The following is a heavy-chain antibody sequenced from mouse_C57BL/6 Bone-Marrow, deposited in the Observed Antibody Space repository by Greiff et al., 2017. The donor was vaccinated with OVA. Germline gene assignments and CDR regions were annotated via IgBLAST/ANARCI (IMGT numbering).Heavy chain of an antibody. V-gene: IGHV5-6*01. CDR3: ARLPWGY. J-gene: IGHJ2*01. D-gene: IGHD4-1*01. Sequence: EVKLMESGGDLVKPGGSLKLSCAASGFTFSSYGMSWVRQTPDKRLEWVATISSGGSYTYYPDSVKGRFTISRDNAKNTLYLQMSSLKSEDTAMYYCARLPWGYWGQGTTLTVSS. CDR1: GFTFSSYG. CDR2: ISSGGSYT.